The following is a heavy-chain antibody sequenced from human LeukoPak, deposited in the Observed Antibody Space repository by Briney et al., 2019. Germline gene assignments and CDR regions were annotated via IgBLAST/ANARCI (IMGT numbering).Heavy chain of an antibody. Sequence: ASVKVSCKASGYTFTSYYMHWVRQAPEQGLEWMGIINPSGGSTSYAQKFQGRVTMTRDTSTSTVYMELSSLRSEDTAVYYCARDGYSSSWPNWFDPWGQGTLVTVSS. CDR1: GYTFTSYY. J-gene: IGHJ5*02. V-gene: IGHV1-46*01. CDR3: ARDGYSSSWPNWFDP. CDR2: INPSGGST. D-gene: IGHD6-13*01.